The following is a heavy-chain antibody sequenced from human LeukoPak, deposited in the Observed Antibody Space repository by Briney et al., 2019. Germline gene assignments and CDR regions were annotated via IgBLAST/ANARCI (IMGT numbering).Heavy chain of an antibody. CDR2: IYYSGST. CDR1: GGSMRSNY. CDR3: ARGWHNYYGSGSRYYYYYGMDV. V-gene: IGHV4-59*01. D-gene: IGHD3-10*01. J-gene: IGHJ6*02. Sequence: SETLSLTCTVSGGSMRSNYWSLTRQPPGKGLEWIGNIYYSGSTNYNPSLKSRVTISVDTSKNQFSLKLSSVTAADTAVYYCARGWHNYYGSGSRYYYYYGMDVWGQGTTVTVSS.